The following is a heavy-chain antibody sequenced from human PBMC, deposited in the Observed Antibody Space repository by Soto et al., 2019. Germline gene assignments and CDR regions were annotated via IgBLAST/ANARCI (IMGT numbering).Heavy chain of an antibody. Sequence: QVQVVESGGGVVQPGRSLRLSCAASGFTFSSYGMHWVRQAPGKGLEWVAVIWYDGSNKYYADSVKGRFTISRDNSKNTLYLQMNSLRAEDTAVYYCARGGYSYGYTEDWFDPWGQGTLVTVSS. CDR2: IWYDGSNK. CDR1: GFTFSSYG. D-gene: IGHD5-18*01. V-gene: IGHV3-33*01. J-gene: IGHJ5*02. CDR3: ARGGYSYGYTEDWFDP.